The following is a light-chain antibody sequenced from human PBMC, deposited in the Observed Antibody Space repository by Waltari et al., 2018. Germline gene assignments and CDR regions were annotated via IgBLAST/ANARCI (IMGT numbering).Light chain of an antibody. CDR1: SSDVGVYNY. V-gene: IGLV2-11*01. CDR3: CSYAGSYSWV. J-gene: IGLJ3*02. CDR2: DVA. Sequence: QSALTQPRSVSGSPGQSVTISCTGTSSDVGVYNYVSWYQQHPGKAPQLMIYDVAKRPSWVPDRFSGSKSDNTASLTISGLQAEDEADYYCCSYAGSYSWVFGGGTKLTVL.